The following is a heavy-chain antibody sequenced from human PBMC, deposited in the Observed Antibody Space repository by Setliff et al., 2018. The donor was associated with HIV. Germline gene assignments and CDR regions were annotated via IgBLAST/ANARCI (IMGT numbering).Heavy chain of an antibody. Sequence: ASVKVSCKASGYSFTTYAISWVRQAPGQGLEWMGWISAYNGKTLYAQKFQGRVTMTTDTSTNTAYMDLRSLRSDDTAVYYCAKVGANCGHDCFPFYMDVWGKGTTVTSP. CDR1: GYSFTTYA. CDR2: ISAYNGKT. J-gene: IGHJ6*03. D-gene: IGHD2-21*01. V-gene: IGHV1-18*01. CDR3: AKVGANCGHDCFPFYMDV.